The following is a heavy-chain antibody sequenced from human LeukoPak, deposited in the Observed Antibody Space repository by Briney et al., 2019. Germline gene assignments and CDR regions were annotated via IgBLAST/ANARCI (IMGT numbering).Heavy chain of an antibody. V-gene: IGHV3-21*01. CDR1: GFTFSSYS. D-gene: IGHD3-22*01. J-gene: IGHJ6*02. CDR2: ISSSSSYI. CDR3: ARYTYYYDSSGYYGNYGMDV. Sequence: GGSLRLSCAASGFTFSSYSMNWVRQAPGKGLEWVSSISSSSSYIYYADSVKGRFTISRDNAKNSLYLQMNSLRAEDTAVYYCARYTYYYDSSGYYGNYGMDVWGQGTTVTVSS.